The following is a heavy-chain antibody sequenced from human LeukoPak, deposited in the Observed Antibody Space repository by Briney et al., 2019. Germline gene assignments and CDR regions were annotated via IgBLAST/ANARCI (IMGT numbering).Heavy chain of an antibody. CDR1: GDTFSSYY. D-gene: IGHD3-22*01. J-gene: IGHJ3*01. CDR2: INPSGGSI. V-gene: IGHV1-46*01. CDR3: ARGRHYYESSDYYYEGDAFDV. Sequence: ASVKVSCKASGDTFSSYYMHWVRQAPGQGLEWMGIINPSGGSITYAQMFQGRVIMTGDMSTSTVYMELSSLRSEDTSVYYCARGRHYYESSDYYYEGDAFDVWGQGTMVTVSS.